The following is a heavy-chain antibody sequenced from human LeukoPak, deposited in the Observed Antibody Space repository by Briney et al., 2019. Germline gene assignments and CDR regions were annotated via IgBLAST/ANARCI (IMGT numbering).Heavy chain of an antibody. J-gene: IGHJ4*02. CDR3: TKQYYYDSSGYFGY. V-gene: IGHV4-59*01. CDR2: IYYSGNT. Sequence: SETLFLTCTVSGGSISSYYWSWIRQPPGKGLEWIGYIYYSGNTDYNPSLKSRVTISVDTSKNQFSLKLSSVTAADTAVYYCTKQYYYDSSGYFGYWGQGTLATVSS. D-gene: IGHD3-22*01. CDR1: GGSISSYY.